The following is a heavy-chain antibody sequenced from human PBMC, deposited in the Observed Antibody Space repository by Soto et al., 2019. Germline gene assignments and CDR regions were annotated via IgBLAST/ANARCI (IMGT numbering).Heavy chain of an antibody. D-gene: IGHD3-9*01. CDR3: VSFDWSHHI. J-gene: IGHJ3*02. V-gene: IGHV3-74*01. CDR2: INSDGSST. Sequence: GGSLRLSCAASRFTFSSYWIHWVRQAPGEGLVWVSRINSDGSSTYYADSVKGRFTISRDNAKNTLYLQMNSLRAEDTAVYYCVSFDWSHHIWGQGTMVTVSS. CDR1: RFTFSSYW.